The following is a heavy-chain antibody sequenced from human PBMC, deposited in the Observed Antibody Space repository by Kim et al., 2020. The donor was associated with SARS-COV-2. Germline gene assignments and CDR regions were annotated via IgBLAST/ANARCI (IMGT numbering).Heavy chain of an antibody. CDR3: ARMYYYESSGYSDLDY. D-gene: IGHD3-22*01. V-gene: IGHV1-69*01. Sequence: KFQGRVTITADESTSTAYMELSSLRSEDTAVYYCARMYYYESSGYSDLDYWGQGTLVTVSS. J-gene: IGHJ4*02.